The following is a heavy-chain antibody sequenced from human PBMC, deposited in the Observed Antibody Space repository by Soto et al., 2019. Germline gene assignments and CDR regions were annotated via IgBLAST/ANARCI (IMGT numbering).Heavy chain of an antibody. D-gene: IGHD3-10*02. CDR2: ITPYNGNA. CDR3: ARARMFSGAHHDY. CDR1: GYTFTNFG. V-gene: IGHV1-18*04. J-gene: IGHJ4*02. Sequence: QVHLVQSGAVVENPATSVKVSCKASGYTFTNFGINWVRQAPGQGLEWMGWITPYNGNANYPQKHQDRLTITTDTSTNTAYLELRSLRSDDTAVYFCARARMFSGAHHDYWGQVTRVTVSS.